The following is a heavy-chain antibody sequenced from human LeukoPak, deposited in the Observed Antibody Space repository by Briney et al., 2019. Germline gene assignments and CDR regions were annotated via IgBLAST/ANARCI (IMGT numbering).Heavy chain of an antibody. J-gene: IGHJ4*02. CDR1: GFRFSTYA. Sequence: PGGSLRPSCAASGFRFSTYAINWVRQAPGKGLEWVSSVSGSGSSTYYTDSVKGRFTISRDNSKNTLYLQMNSLRAEDTAVYYCAKRIFGYSSGWYDYWGQGTLVTVSS. D-gene: IGHD6-19*01. CDR2: VSGSGSST. CDR3: AKRIFGYSSGWYDY. V-gene: IGHV3-23*01.